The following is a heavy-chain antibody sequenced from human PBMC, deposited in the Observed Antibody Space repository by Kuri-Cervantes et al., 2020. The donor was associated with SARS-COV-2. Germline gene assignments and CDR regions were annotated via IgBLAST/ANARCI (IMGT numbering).Heavy chain of an antibody. J-gene: IGHJ5*02. Sequence: GSLRLSCTVSGGSISSSSYYWGWIRQPPGKGLEWIGSIYYSGSTYYNPSLKSRVTISVDTSKNQFSLKLSSVTAADTAVYYCARQKRSSITVFGVVITRNWFDPWGQGTLVTVSS. CDR2: IYYSGST. V-gene: IGHV4-39*01. CDR3: ARQKRSSITVFGVVITRNWFDP. D-gene: IGHD3-3*01. CDR1: GGSISSSSYY.